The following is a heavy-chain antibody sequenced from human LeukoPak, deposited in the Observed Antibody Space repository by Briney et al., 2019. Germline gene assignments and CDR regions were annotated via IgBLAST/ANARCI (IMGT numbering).Heavy chain of an antibody. CDR1: GFTFSSYA. V-gene: IGHV3-23*01. CDR3: AKDKRGDARTKAGIAVASFDY. J-gene: IGHJ4*02. Sequence: GGSLRLSCAASGFTFSSYAMTWVRQAPGKGLDWVSAISGSGGSTYYADSVKGRFIISRDNSKNTLYLQMNSLRAEDTAVYYCAKDKRGDARTKAGIAVASFDYWGQGTLVTVSS. D-gene: IGHD6-19*01. CDR2: ISGSGGST.